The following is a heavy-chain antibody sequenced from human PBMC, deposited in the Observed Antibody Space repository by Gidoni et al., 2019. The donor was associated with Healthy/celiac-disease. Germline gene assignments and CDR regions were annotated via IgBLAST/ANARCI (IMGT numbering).Heavy chain of an antibody. J-gene: IGHJ4*02. CDR3: ARDMGYDYVWGSSPNY. CDR2: ISYEGSNK. Sequence: QVQLVESGGGVVQPGRSLRLSCAASGFPFSSYAMHWVRQAPGKGLEWVAVISYEGSNKYYADSVKGRFTISRDNSKNTLYLQMNSLRAEDTAVYYCARDMGYDYVWGSSPNYWGQGTLVTVSS. V-gene: IGHV3-30-3*01. CDR1: GFPFSSYA. D-gene: IGHD3-16*01.